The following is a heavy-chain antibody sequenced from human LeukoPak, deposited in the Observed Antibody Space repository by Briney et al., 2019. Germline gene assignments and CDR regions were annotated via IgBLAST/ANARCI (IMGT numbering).Heavy chain of an antibody. CDR3: VRQYSYDSSGYYPWDY. D-gene: IGHD3-22*01. V-gene: IGHV3-74*01. Sequence: GGSLRLSCAASGFAFSSYWMHWVRQAPGKGLVWVSRINSDGSSTTYADSVKGRFTISRDNAKNTLYLQMNSLRAEDTAMYYCVRQYSYDSSGYYPWDYWGQGTLVTVSS. CDR2: INSDGSST. J-gene: IGHJ4*02. CDR1: GFAFSSYW.